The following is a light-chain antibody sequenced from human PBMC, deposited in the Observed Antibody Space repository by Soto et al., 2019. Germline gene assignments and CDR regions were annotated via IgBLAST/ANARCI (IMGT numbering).Light chain of an antibody. CDR2: DVS. CDR1: NSDVGGYNY. J-gene: IGLJ1*01. CDR3: CSYAGSYTLYV. Sequence: QSVLTQPHSVSGSPGQSVTISCTGTNSDVGGYNYVSWYQQHPGKAPKLMIYDVSKRPSGVPDRFSGSKSGNTASLTISGLQAEDEADYYCCSYAGSYTLYVFGTGTKVTVL. V-gene: IGLV2-11*01.